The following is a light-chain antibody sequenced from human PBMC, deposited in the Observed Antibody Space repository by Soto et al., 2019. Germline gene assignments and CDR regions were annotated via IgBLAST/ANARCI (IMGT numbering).Light chain of an antibody. CDR2: EDN. Sequence: NFMLAQPHSVSESPGKTVTSSCTGSSGTVVTNYVQWYQQRPGSAPTTVIYEDNQRPSGVPDRFSGSIDRSSNSASLTISGLKTEDEADYYCQSSDSRNHVVFGGGTKLTVL. J-gene: IGLJ2*01. CDR1: SGTVVTNY. V-gene: IGLV6-57*02. CDR3: QSSDSRNHVV.